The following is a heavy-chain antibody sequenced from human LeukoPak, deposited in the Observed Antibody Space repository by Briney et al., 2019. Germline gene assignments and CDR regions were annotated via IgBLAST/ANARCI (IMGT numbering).Heavy chain of an antibody. V-gene: IGHV3-23*01. CDR1: GFTFSSYA. CDR3: ASNFESSGFYPY. D-gene: IGHD3-22*01. J-gene: IGHJ4*02. CDR2: VSGSGGST. Sequence: GGSLRLSCAASGFTFSSYAMSWVRQAPGKGLEWVSAVSGSGGSTYYADSVKGRFTISRDNSKNTLYLQMNSLRAEDTAVYYCASNFESSGFYPYWGQGILVTVSS.